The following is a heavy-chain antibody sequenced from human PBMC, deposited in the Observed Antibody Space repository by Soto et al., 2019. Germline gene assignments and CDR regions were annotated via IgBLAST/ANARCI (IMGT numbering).Heavy chain of an antibody. CDR2: IYYTGST. CDR1: GGSISSGDYY. Sequence: PSATLSLTCTVSGGSISSGDYYWSWIRQPPGKGLEWFGYIYYTGSTIYIPSLKSRVTISVDTSKNQFSLKLNSVTAADTAVYYCARDLWGYCGADCYPLDVWGQGTTVTVSS. J-gene: IGHJ6*02. CDR3: ARDLWGYCGADCYPLDV. V-gene: IGHV4-61*08. D-gene: IGHD2-21*02.